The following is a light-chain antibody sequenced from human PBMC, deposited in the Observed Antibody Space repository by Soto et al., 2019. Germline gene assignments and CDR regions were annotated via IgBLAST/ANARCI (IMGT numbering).Light chain of an antibody. J-gene: IGKJ1*01. Sequence: DIVMTQSQLSLPVTPGEPASISCRSSQSLLHGNGYNYLDWYLQKPGQSPQLLIHLGSNRASGVPDRFSGSAAGTEFTLKLSRVEAEVVEGYYCMQARQTPWTFGQGTKVEIK. V-gene: IGKV2-28*01. CDR2: LGS. CDR1: QSLLHGNGYNY. CDR3: MQARQTPWT.